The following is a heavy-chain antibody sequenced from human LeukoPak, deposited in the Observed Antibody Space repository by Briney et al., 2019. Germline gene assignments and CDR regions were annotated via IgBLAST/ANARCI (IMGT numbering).Heavy chain of an antibody. CDR2: INAGNGNT. J-gene: IGHJ4*02. V-gene: IGHV1-3*01. Sequence: VASVTVSCTASGYTFTSYAMHWVRQAPGQRLEWMGWINAGNGNTKYSQKFQGRVTITRDTSASTAYMELSSLRSEDTAVYYCARDWGALYYYDSSGYYQTPDYWGQGTLVTVSS. D-gene: IGHD3-22*01. CDR1: GYTFTSYA. CDR3: ARDWGALYYYDSSGYYQTPDY.